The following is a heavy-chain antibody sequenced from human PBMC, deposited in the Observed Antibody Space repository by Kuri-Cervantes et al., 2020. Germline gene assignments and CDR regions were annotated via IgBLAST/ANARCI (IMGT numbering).Heavy chain of an antibody. Sequence: GESLKISCKASGYTFSIYAITWVRQAPGQGLEWMGWINPNNDNTNHAQILQGRVTMTTDTSTSTAYMELRSLRSDDAAVYYCATSPMDRSGYYPDYWGQGTLVTVSS. V-gene: IGHV1-18*01. J-gene: IGHJ4*02. CDR3: ATSPMDRSGYYPDY. D-gene: IGHD3-22*01. CDR2: INPNNDNT. CDR1: GYTFSIYA.